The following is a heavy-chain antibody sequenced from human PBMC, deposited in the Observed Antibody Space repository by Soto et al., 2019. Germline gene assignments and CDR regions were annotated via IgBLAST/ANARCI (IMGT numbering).Heavy chain of an antibody. V-gene: IGHV4-59*01. J-gene: IGHJ4*02. CDR1: GGSISSYY. Sequence: SETLSLTCTVSGGSISSYYWSWIRQPPGKGLEWIGYIYYSGSTNYNPSLKSRVTISVDTSKNQFSLKLSSVTAADTAVYYCAGHEYSSSNSNDYWGQGTLVTVSS. D-gene: IGHD6-6*01. CDR2: IYYSGST. CDR3: AGHEYSSSNSNDY.